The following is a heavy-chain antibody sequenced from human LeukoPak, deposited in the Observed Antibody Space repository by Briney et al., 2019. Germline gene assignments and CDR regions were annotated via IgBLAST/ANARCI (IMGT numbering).Heavy chain of an antibody. CDR2: IYYSGST. CDR3: ARHQVEAAAGDY. CDR1: GGSFSGYY. V-gene: IGHV4-34*01. J-gene: IGHJ4*02. Sequence: SETLSLTCAVYGGSFSGYYWSWIRQPPGKGLEWIGSIYYSGSTYYNPSLKSRVTISVDTSKNQFSLKLSSVTAADTAVYYCARHQVEAAAGDYWGQGTLVTVSS. D-gene: IGHD6-13*01.